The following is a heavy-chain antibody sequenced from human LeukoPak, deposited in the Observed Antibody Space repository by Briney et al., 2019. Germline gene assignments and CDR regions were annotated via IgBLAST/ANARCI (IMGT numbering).Heavy chain of an antibody. V-gene: IGHV1-8*01. J-gene: IGHJ3*02. CDR3: ARVLTTHAFEI. CDR2: MNPNSGNT. Sequence: ASVNVSCKASGYTFTSYDINWVRQAAGQGREWMGWMNPNSGNTGYAQKFQGRVTMTRNTSISTAHMELSSLRSEDTAVYYCARVLTTHAFEIWGQGTMVTVSS. D-gene: IGHD4-17*01. CDR1: GYTFTSYD.